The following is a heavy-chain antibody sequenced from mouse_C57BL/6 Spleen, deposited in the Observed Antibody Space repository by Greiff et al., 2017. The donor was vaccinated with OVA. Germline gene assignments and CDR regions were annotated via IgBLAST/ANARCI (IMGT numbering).Heavy chain of an antibody. V-gene: IGHV1-69*01. CDR1: GYTFTSYW. D-gene: IGHD3-3*01. CDR2: IDPSDSYT. J-gene: IGHJ2*01. CDR3: ARWGHPGIYLAY. Sequence: VQLQQPGAELVMPGASVKLSCKASGYTFTSYWMHWVKQRPGQGLEWIGEIDPSDSYTNYNQKFKGKSTLTVDKSSSTAYMQLSSLTSEDSAVYSCARWGHPGIYLAYWGQGTALTVSS.